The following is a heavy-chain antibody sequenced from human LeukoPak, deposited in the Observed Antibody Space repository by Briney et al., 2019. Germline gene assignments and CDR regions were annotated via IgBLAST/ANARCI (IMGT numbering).Heavy chain of an antibody. V-gene: IGHV3-21*01. J-gene: IGHJ4*02. CDR3: ARAALAIFGVVSYFDY. CDR2: ISSSSSYI. Sequence: GGSLRLSCAASGFTFSSYSMNWVRQAPGKGLEWVSSISSSSSYIYYADSVKGRFTISRDNAKNSLYLQMNSLRAEDTAVYYCARAALAIFGVVSYFDYWGQGTLVTVSS. CDR1: GFTFSSYS. D-gene: IGHD3-3*01.